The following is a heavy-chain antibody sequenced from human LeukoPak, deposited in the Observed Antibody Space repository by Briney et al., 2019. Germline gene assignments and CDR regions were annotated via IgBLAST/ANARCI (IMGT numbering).Heavy chain of an antibody. Sequence: GASVKVSCKASGFTFTSSAVQWVRQARGQRLEWIGWIVVGSGNTNYAQKFQERVTITRDMSTSTAYMELSSLRSEDTAVYYCAAPTTPQPDHYGMDVWGQGTTVTVSS. CDR3: AAPTTPQPDHYGMDV. J-gene: IGHJ6*02. CDR2: IVVGSGNT. D-gene: IGHD2-15*01. V-gene: IGHV1-58*01. CDR1: GFTFTSSA.